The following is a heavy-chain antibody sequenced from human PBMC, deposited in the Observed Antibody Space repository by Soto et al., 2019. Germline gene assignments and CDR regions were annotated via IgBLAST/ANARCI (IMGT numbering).Heavy chain of an antibody. Sequence: QVQLVQSGAEVKKPGSSVKVSCKASGGPFRSNTINWARQAPGQRLEWMGGIIPNFNSPTYARKFQGRVTITADDSTNTAYIELRSLRSEDTAVYYCARDDRIGTYWPAYWGQGTQVTVSS. D-gene: IGHD2-8*02. CDR3: ARDDRIGTYWPAY. CDR2: IIPNFNSP. J-gene: IGHJ4*02. CDR1: GGPFRSNT. V-gene: IGHV1-69*01.